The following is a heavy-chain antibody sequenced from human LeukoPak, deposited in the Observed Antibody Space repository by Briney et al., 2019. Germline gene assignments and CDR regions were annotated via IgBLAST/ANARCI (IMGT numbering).Heavy chain of an antibody. Sequence: GASVTVSCKTSGCTFTRYHIHWVRQAPGQGLEWMGVINPSGGTTTYAQNFQGRVTMTRDTSTITVYMELSSLRSDDTAVYYCAREAIFGVVREYYFDYWGQGTLVTVS. CDR2: INPSGGTT. CDR3: AREAIFGVVREYYFDY. J-gene: IGHJ4*02. CDR1: GCTFTRYH. V-gene: IGHV1-46*01. D-gene: IGHD3-3*01.